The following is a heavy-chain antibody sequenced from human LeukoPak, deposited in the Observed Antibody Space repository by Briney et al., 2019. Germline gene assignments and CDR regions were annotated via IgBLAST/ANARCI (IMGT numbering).Heavy chain of an antibody. J-gene: IGHJ4*02. V-gene: IGHV3-30*02. Sequence: PGGSLRLSCAASGFTFSSYGMHWVRQAPGKGLEWVAFIRYDGSNKYYADSVKGRFTISRDNSKNTLYLRMNSLKTEDTAVYYCTTDRYYDAAYTTWGQGTLVTVSS. D-gene: IGHD3-22*01. CDR2: IRYDGSNK. CDR3: TTDRYYDAAYTT. CDR1: GFTFSSYG.